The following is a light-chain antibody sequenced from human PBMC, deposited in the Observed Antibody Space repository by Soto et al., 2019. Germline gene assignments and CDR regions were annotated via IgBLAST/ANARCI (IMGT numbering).Light chain of an antibody. CDR2: WAS. V-gene: IGKV4-1*01. CDR1: QSLLYRSNNRNY. Sequence: DIVMTQSPDSLAVSLGERATINCKSNQSLLYRSNNRNYLAWYQQKPRQPPRLLVHWASTRESGVPDRISGSGSGTDFTLTISGLQAEDVAVYYCQQYYNSPLTFGPGTKVHIK. CDR3: QQYYNSPLT. J-gene: IGKJ3*01.